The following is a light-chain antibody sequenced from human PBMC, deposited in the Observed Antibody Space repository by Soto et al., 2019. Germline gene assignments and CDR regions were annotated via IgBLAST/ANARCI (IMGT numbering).Light chain of an antibody. CDR1: QSVRSY. V-gene: IGKV3-11*01. CDR2: DAS. CDR3: QQRSNWPLT. Sequence: EIVLTQSPGTLSLSPGERATLSCRASQSVRSYLTWYQQRPGQAPRLLIYDASKRATGIPARFSGSGSGTDFTITISSLEPEDFAVYYCQQRSNWPLTFGGGTKVEI. J-gene: IGKJ4*01.